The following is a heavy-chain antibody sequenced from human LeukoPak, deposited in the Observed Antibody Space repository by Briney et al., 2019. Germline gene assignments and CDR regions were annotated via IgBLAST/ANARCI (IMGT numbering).Heavy chain of an antibody. J-gene: IGHJ3*02. CDR2: ISGGSSST. D-gene: IGHD6-19*01. Sequence: GGSLRLSCAVSGFTFSRYSMNWVRQAPGKGLEWVSVISGGSSSTFYADSVKGRFTISRDNAKNSLYLQMNSLRAEDTAVYYCARISGWYFDAFDIWGQGTMVTVSS. V-gene: IGHV3-21*01. CDR3: ARISGWYFDAFDI. CDR1: GFTFSRYS.